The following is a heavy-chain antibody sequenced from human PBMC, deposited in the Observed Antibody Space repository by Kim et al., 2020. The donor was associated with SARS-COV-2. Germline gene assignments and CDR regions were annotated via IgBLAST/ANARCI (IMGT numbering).Heavy chain of an antibody. J-gene: IGHJ6*02. CDR1: GGSISSYY. CDR2: IYYSGST. Sequence: SQTLSLTCTVSGGSISSYYWSWIRQPPGKGLEWIGYIYYSGSTNYNPSLKSRVTISVDTSKNQFSLKLSSVTAADTAVYYCARGGTIFGVVIPLDVWGQGTTVTVSS. D-gene: IGHD3-3*01. CDR3: ARGGTIFGVVIPLDV. V-gene: IGHV4-59*13.